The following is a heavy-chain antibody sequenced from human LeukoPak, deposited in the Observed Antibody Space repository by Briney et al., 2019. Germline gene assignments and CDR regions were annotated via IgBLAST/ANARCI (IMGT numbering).Heavy chain of an antibody. CDR1: GGSISSSSYY. D-gene: IGHD6-19*01. Sequence: PSETLSLTCTVSGGSISSSSYYWGWIRQPPGKGLEWIGSIYYSGSTNYNPSLKSRVTISVDTSKNQFSLKLSSVTAADTAVYYCARDAVAGYFDYWGQGTLVTVSS. CDR2: IYYSGST. V-gene: IGHV4-39*07. CDR3: ARDAVAGYFDY. J-gene: IGHJ4*02.